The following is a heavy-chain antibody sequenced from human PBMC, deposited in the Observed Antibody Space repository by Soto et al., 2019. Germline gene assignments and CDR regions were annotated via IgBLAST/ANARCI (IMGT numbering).Heavy chain of an antibody. V-gene: IGHV1-69*06. Sequence: ASVKVSCKASGGTFSSYAISWVRQAPGQGLEWMGGIIPIFGTANYAQKFQGRVTITADKSTSTAYMELSSLRSEDTAVYYCARGRNSYYYYYGMDVWGQGTTVTVSS. CDR3: ARGRNSYYYYYGMDV. CDR1: GGTFSSYA. CDR2: IIPIFGTA. D-gene: IGHD2-15*01. J-gene: IGHJ6*02.